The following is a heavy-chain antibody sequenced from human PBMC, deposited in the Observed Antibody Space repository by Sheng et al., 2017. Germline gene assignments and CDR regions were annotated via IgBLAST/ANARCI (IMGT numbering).Heavy chain of an antibody. CDR1: GYSFSDYY. CDR2: INPNSGDT. Sequence: HVQLVQSEAEVKKPGASMKVSCKASGYSFSDYYIHWVRQAPGQGLEWMGWINPNSGDTNYAQKFQDRVTMTRDTSISTFYLDLNRLSSDDTAVYYCARASLGATISPLFDYCGQGTLITVSS. CDR3: ARASLGATISPLFDY. J-gene: IGHJ4*02. D-gene: IGHD5-12*01. V-gene: IGHV1-2*02.